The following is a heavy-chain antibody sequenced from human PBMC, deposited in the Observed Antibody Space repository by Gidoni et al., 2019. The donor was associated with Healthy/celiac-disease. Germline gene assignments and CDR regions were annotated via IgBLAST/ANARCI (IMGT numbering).Heavy chain of an antibody. V-gene: IGHV3-30*18. Sequence: QVQLVASGGGLVQPGRSLSLSCAASGFTFRSYGMHWVRQAPGKGLEWVAVISYDGSNKYYADSVKGRFTISRDNSKNTLYLQMNSLRAEDTAVYYCAKIRMADAFDIWGQGTMVTVSS. CDR1: GFTFRSYG. J-gene: IGHJ3*02. D-gene: IGHD3-16*01. CDR2: ISYDGSNK. CDR3: AKIRMADAFDI.